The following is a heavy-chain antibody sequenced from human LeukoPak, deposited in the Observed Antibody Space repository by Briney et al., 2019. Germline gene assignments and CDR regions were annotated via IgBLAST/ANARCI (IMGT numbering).Heavy chain of an antibody. J-gene: IGHJ4*02. CDR3: ARGSPRRTYYYDSSGSNFDY. CDR2: INHNGST. CDR1: GGSFSGYY. Sequence: SETLSLTCAVYGGSFSGYYWSWIRQPPGKGLEWIGEINHNGSTNYNPSLKSRVTISVDTSKNQFSLKLSSVTAADTAVYYCARGSPRRTYYYDSSGSNFDYWGQGTLVTVSS. V-gene: IGHV4-34*01. D-gene: IGHD3-22*01.